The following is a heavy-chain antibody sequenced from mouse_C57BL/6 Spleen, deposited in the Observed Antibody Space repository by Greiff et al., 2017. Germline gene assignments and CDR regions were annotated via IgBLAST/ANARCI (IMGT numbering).Heavy chain of an antibody. J-gene: IGHJ3*01. CDR1: GYAFSSYW. CDR3: AGNYDGPWFAD. Sequence: VQLQESGAELVKPGASVKISCKASGYAFSSYWLNWVKQRPGKGLEWIGQIYLGDGDTNYNGKFKGKATLAADKASSSAYMQLSSLTSEGSAVFLCAGNYDGPWFADWGQGALVTVSA. CDR2: IYLGDGDT. D-gene: IGHD2-4*01. V-gene: IGHV1-80*01.